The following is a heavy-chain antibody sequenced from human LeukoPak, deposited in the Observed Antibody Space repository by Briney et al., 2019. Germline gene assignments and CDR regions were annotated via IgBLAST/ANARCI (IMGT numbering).Heavy chain of an antibody. CDR1: GDSISSGDYY. J-gene: IGHJ4*02. D-gene: IGHD6-13*01. CDR2: IYYSGST. CDR3: ARLYSANLDY. V-gene: IGHV4-30-4*01. Sequence: SETLSLTCTVSGDSISSGDYYWSWIRQPPGKGLEWIGYIYYSGSTYYNPSLKSRLTISIDTSKNQFSLNLRSVAAADTAIYYCARLYSANLDYWGQGTLVTVSS.